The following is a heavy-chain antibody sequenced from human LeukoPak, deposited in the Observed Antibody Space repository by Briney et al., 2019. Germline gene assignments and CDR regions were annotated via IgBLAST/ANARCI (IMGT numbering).Heavy chain of an antibody. CDR3: EKGYCYDRPYFDY. CDR2: ISASGQTI. D-gene: IGHD3-22*01. J-gene: IGHJ4*02. Sequence: GGSLRLSCAASGFSFSTYEFHWVRHAPGKGLEWVSYISASGQTIYYADSVRGRFTISRDNAKNSLYLQMNSLGAEDTAVYYCEKGYCYDRPYFDYWGQGTLVTVSS. CDR1: GFSFSTYE. V-gene: IGHV3-48*03.